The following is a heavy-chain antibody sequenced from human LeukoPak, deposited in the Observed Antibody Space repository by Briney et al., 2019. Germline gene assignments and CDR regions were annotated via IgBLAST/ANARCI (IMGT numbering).Heavy chain of an antibody. J-gene: IGHJ3*01. D-gene: IGHD2-2*01. CDR1: GGSISSSSYY. V-gene: IGHV4-39*02. CDR3: ARATSRGELDV. Sequence: PSETLSLTCTVSGGSISSSSYYWGWIRQPPGKGLEWIGSIFYSGTTDYNPSLKSRVTMSVDTSKNHFSLKLSSVTAADTAVYYCARATSRGELDVWGQGTMVTVSS. CDR2: IFYSGTT.